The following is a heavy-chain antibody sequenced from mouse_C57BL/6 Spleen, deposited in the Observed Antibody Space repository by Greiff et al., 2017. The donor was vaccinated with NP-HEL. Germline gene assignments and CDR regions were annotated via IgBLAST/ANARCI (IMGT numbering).Heavy chain of an antibody. D-gene: IGHD1-1*01. Sequence: QVQLQQSGAELVKPGASVKLSCKASGYTFTEYTIHWVKQRSGQGLEWIGWFYPGSGSIKYNEKFKDKATLTADKSSSTVYMELSRLTSEDSAVYFCARHEAPYYGSRHWYFDVWGTGTTVTVSS. V-gene: IGHV1-62-2*01. CDR2: FYPGSGSI. CDR3: ARHEAPYYGSRHWYFDV. J-gene: IGHJ1*03. CDR1: GYTFTEYT.